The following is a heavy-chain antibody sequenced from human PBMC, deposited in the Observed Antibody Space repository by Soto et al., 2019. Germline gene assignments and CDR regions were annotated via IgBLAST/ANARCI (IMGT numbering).Heavy chain of an antibody. J-gene: IGHJ4*02. CDR3: ARDLGVALATLTLDS. CDR2: ITTSSSFR. D-gene: IGHD2-15*01. V-gene: IGHV3-21*01. Sequence: GGSLRLSCAASPFTFSTYSMNRIRQAPGKGLEWVADITTSSSFRFYADSLKGRFTISRDDAKNSLYLQMNSLRVEDTGVYYCARDLGVALATLTLDSWGQGTLVTVPS. CDR1: PFTFSTYS.